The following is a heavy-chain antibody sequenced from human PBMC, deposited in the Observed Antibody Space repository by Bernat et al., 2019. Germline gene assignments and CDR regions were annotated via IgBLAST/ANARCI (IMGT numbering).Heavy chain of an antibody. V-gene: IGHV3-30-3*01. Sequence: QVQLVESGGGVVQPGRSLRLSCAASGFTFSSYAMHWVHQAPGKGLEWVAVISYDGSNKYYADSVKGRFTISRDNSKNTLYLQMNSLRAEDTAVYYCARGLYGDYRADYYYGMDVWGQGTTVTVSS. CDR1: GFTFSSYA. CDR3: ARGLYGDYRADYYYGMDV. D-gene: IGHD4-17*01. CDR2: ISYDGSNK. J-gene: IGHJ6*02.